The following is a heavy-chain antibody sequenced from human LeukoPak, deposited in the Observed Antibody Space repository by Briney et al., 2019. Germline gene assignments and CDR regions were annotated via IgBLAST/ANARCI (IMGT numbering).Heavy chain of an antibody. CDR2: ISGSGGST. D-gene: IGHD4/OR15-4a*01. Sequence: GGSLRLSCAASGFTFTDYAIYWVRQAPGKGLEWVSAISGSGGSTYYADSVKGRFTISRDNSKNTLYLQMNSLRAEDTAVYYCAKGGLTTLFDYWGQGTLVTVSS. J-gene: IGHJ4*02. V-gene: IGHV3-23*01. CDR1: GFTFTDYA. CDR3: AKGGLTTLFDY.